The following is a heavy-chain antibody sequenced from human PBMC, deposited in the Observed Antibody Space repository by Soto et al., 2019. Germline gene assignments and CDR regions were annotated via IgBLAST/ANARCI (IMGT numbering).Heavy chain of an antibody. CDR1: GGTFSTYA. CDR2: IIPIFDTP. CDR3: ARGGLETYKYDTSGYPFNFDY. J-gene: IGHJ4*02. D-gene: IGHD3-22*01. V-gene: IGHV1-69*12. Sequence: QVQLVQSGPEVKKPGYSVRVSCKASGGTFSTYAISWVRQAPGQGLEWMGGIIPIFDTPNYAQNFQGRITITGGESTSTTYMELSSLRSGDTAVYYCARGGLETYKYDTSGYPFNFDYWGQGTLITVSS.